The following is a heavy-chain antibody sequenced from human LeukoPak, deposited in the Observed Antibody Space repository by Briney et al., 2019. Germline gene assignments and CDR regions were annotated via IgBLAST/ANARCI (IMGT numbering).Heavy chain of an antibody. V-gene: IGHV5-51*01. D-gene: IGHD3-22*01. J-gene: IGHJ2*01. CDR1: GYSFTSYW. CDR3: ARDSSSYYFLDL. CDR2: IYPGDSDV. Sequence: GASLKISCKGSGYSFTSYWIGWVRQMPGKGLEWMGVIYPGDSDVKYSPPFQGQVTISVDKSINTAYLRWSTLKASDTAIYYCARDSSSYYFLDLWGRGTVVTVSS.